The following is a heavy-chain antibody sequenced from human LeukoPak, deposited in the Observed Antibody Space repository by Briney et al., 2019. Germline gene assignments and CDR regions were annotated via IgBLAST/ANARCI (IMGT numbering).Heavy chain of an antibody. Sequence: PGGSLRLSCAASGFTFSSYWMHWVRQAPGKGLVWVSRINSDGSSTSYADSVKGRFTISRDNAKNSLYLQMNSLRAEDTAVYYCARDRIVVVVAGSDYWGQGTLVTVSS. CDR3: ARDRIVVVVAGSDY. CDR2: INSDGSST. J-gene: IGHJ4*02. D-gene: IGHD2-15*01. CDR1: GFTFSSYW. V-gene: IGHV3-74*01.